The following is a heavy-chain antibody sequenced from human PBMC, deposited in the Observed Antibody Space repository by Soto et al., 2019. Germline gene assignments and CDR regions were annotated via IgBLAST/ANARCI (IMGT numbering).Heavy chain of an antibody. CDR2: ISTSGSII. Sequence: GGSLRLSCAASGFTFSRSSMNWVRQAPGKGLEWVSHISTSGSIIYYADSVQGRFTISRDNAKNSLFLQVNSLRAEDTAVYYCARGVGATQFDIWGQGTMVTVS. CDR1: GFTFSRSS. D-gene: IGHD1-26*01. J-gene: IGHJ3*02. V-gene: IGHV3-48*01. CDR3: ARGVGATQFDI.